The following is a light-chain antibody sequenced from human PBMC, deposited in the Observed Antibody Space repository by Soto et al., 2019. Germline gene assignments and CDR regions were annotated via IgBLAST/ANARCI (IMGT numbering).Light chain of an antibody. CDR2: SAS. CDR1: HSMSDS. CDR3: QQSYSNSYS. V-gene: IGKV1-39*01. Sequence: DIQLTQSPSSLSASVGDRVTLTCRASHSMSDSLNWYQQKSGKAPKLLIYSASTLEIGVPSRFSGSGSGTDFTLTINNLQPEDFGTYFCQQSYSNSYSFGQGTTLEIK. J-gene: IGKJ2*01.